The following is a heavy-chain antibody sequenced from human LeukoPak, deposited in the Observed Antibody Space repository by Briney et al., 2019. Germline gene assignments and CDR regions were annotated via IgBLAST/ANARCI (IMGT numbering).Heavy chain of an antibody. CDR3: ARDEYYYGSGSYSDAFDI. CDR2: IYTSGST. CDR1: GGSISGYY. D-gene: IGHD3-10*01. V-gene: IGHV4-4*07. J-gene: IGHJ3*02. Sequence: PSETLSLTCTVSGGSISGYYWSWIRQPAGKGLEWIGRIYTSGSTNYNPSLKSRVTMSVDTSKNQFSLKLSSVTAADTAVYYCARDEYYYGSGSYSDAFDIWGQGTMVTVSS.